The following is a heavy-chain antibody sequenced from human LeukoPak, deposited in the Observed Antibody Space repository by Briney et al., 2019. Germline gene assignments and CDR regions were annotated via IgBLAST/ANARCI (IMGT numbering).Heavy chain of an antibody. CDR3: ARDQGAFDM. CDR2: ISPNGDST. CDR1: GFTFNIHA. V-gene: IGHV3-23*01. Sequence: GGSLRLSCAASGFTFNIHAMTWARQAPGRGLEWVSVISPNGDSTFYADSVKGRFTISRDNSKNMVFLQMDSLGAEDMAVYYCARDQGAFDMWGQGTMVTVSS. J-gene: IGHJ3*02.